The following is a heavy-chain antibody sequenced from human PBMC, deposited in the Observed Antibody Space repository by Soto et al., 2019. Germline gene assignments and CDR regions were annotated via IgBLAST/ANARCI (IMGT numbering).Heavy chain of an antibody. V-gene: IGHV3-7*04. J-gene: IGHJ4*02. Sequence: EDQLVESGGGLVQPGGSLRLTCAVSGFSFRSDWMNWVRQPPGKGLEWVAHTNQDGSEKYYLDSVKGRFTIFRDNAKNSLYLQMNSLRAEDTAVYYCSGGVGDAIWGQGTLVTVSS. D-gene: IGHD1-26*01. CDR3: SGGVGDAI. CDR2: TNQDGSEK. CDR1: GFSFRSDW.